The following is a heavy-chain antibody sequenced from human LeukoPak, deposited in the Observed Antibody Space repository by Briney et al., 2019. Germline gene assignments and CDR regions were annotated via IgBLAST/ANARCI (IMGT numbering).Heavy chain of an antibody. CDR3: ARVESDYYGMDV. J-gene: IGHJ6*02. D-gene: IGHD5-24*01. Sequence: ASVKVSCKASGYTFTSYYMHWVRHAPGQGLEWMGIINPSGGSTSYAQKFQGRVTMTRDTSTSTVYMELSSLRSEDTAVYYCARVESDYYGMDVWGQGTTVTVSS. CDR1: GYTFTSYY. CDR2: INPSGGST. V-gene: IGHV1-46*01.